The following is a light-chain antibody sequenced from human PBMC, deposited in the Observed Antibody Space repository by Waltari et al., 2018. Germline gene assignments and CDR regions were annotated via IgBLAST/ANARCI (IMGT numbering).Light chain of an antibody. J-gene: IGKJ5*01. Sequence: DIQMTQSPSSVSASVGDGVTITCRASQGISSWVAWYQQKPGKAPNLLIYDGYSLQSGVPSRFSGSGAGTVFTLTISSLQPEDFATYYCQQGNSFPITFGQGTRLEIK. CDR1: QGISSW. V-gene: IGKV1-12*01. CDR3: QQGNSFPIT. CDR2: DGY.